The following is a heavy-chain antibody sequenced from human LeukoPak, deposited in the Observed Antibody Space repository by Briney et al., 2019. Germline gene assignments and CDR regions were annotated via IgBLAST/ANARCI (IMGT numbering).Heavy chain of an antibody. CDR1: GYTFSDYY. CDR3: AVGMVVIPNSPFDH. V-gene: IGHV1-2*04. Sequence: GASVKVSFKTSGYTFSDYYVHWVRQVPGQGLEWVGWIHPRTGGTNYAQKFQGWVTITRDTAISTAHMEVERLKSDDPAVYFCAVGMVVIPNSPFDHWGQGTLVTVSS. CDR2: IHPRTGGT. J-gene: IGHJ4*02. D-gene: IGHD3-22*01.